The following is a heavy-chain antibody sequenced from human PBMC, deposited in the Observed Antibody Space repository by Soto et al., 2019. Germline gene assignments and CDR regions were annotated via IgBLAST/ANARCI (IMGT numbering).Heavy chain of an antibody. CDR3: ARDNAGNYDILTGYYPTYYFDY. Sequence: ESGGGVVQPGRSLRLSCAASGCTFSSYGMHSVSQAPGKGLEWVAVIWYDGSNKYYADSVKGRFTISRDNSKNTLYLQMNSLRAEDTAVYYCARDNAGNYDILTGYYPTYYFDYWGQGTLVTVSS. V-gene: IGHV3-33*01. CDR1: GCTFSSYG. CDR2: IWYDGSNK. J-gene: IGHJ4*02. D-gene: IGHD3-9*01.